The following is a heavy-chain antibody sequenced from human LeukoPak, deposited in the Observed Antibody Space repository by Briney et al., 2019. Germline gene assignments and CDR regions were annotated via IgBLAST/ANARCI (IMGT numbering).Heavy chain of an antibody. CDR3: ARVSRLQGDLTSPDAFDI. D-gene: IGHD2-21*02. Sequence: SETLSLTCAVYGGSFSGYYWSWVRQPPGKGLEWMGEINHSGSTNYNTSLKSRVTISVDTSKNQFSLKLSSVTAADTAVYYCARVSRLQGDLTSPDAFDIWGQGTMVTVSS. J-gene: IGHJ3*02. V-gene: IGHV4-34*01. CDR2: INHSGST. CDR1: GGSFSGYY.